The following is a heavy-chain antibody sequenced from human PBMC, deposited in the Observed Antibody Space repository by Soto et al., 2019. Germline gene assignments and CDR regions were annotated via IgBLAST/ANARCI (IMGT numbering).Heavy chain of an antibody. D-gene: IGHD3-22*01. V-gene: IGHV4-34*01. CDR3: ARGRAMIVVVITRSWFDP. CDR1: GGSFSGYY. J-gene: IGHJ5*02. Sequence: SETLSLTCAVYGGSFSGYYWSWIRQPPGKGLEWIGEINHSGSTNYNPSLKSRVTISVDTSKNQFSLKLSSVTAADTAVYYCARGRAMIVVVITRSWFDPWGQGTLVTVSS. CDR2: INHSGST.